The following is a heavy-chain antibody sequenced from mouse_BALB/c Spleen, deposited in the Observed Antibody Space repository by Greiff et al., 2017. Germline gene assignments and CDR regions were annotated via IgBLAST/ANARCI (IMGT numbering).Heavy chain of an antibody. CDR1: GFTFSSYG. CDR3: ARGEAIYYDYDDGYYFDY. J-gene: IGHJ2*01. V-gene: IGHV5-6*02. D-gene: IGHD2-4*01. CDR2: ISSGGSYT. Sequence: DVMLVESGGDLVKPGGSLKLSCAASGFTFSSYGMSWVRQTPDKRLEWVATISSGGSYTYYPDSVRGRFTISRDNAKNTLYLQMSSLKSEDTAMYYCARGEAIYYDYDDGYYFDYWGQGTTLTVSS.